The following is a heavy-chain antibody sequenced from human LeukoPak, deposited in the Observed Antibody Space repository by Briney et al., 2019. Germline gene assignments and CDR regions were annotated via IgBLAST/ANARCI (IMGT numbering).Heavy chain of an antibody. V-gene: IGHV3-7*01. J-gene: IGHJ4*02. CDR2: IKQDGSEK. CDR1: GFTFTTYY. Sequence: PGGSLRLSCAASGFTFTTYYMSWVRQAPGKGLEWVASIKQDGSEKHYLDSVKGRFTISRDNAKSSLSLQMNTLRVEDTAVDYCARDGDGVSAMTFDYWGQGTLVTVSS. CDR3: ARDGDGVSAMTFDY. D-gene: IGHD2-21*02.